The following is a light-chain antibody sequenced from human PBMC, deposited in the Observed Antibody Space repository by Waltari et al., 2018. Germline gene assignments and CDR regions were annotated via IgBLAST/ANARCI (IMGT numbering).Light chain of an antibody. Sequence: DVVLTQSPPSLPVTLGQPASISCSSSQSLVHSAGNTYLNWFQQRPGQSPRRLIYKVSNRDSGVPDRFSGSESGTEFTLKINRVEAEDVGVYYCMQGTHWPYTFGQGTRLEI. V-gene: IGKV2-30*02. CDR1: QSLVHSAGNTY. CDR2: KVS. CDR3: MQGTHWPYT. J-gene: IGKJ2*01.